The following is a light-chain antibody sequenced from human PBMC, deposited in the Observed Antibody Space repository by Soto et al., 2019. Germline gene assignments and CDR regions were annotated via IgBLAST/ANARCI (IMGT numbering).Light chain of an antibody. Sequence: DIHMTQSASTLSGSVGDRVTITCRASQTISSWLAWYQQKPGKAPKLLIYKASSLESGVPSRFRGSGSGTDFTLTISSLPPEDSETYYCQQSNSFPLTFGGGTKVDIK. V-gene: IGKV1-5*03. J-gene: IGKJ4*01. CDR3: QQSNSFPLT. CDR1: QTISSW. CDR2: KAS.